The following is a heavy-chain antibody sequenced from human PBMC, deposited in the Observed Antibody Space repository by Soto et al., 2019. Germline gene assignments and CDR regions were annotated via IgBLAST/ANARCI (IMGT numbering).Heavy chain of an antibody. D-gene: IGHD3-10*01. CDR2: IYYSGST. CDR3: ARHEYTMVRGSLLDV. Sequence: SETLSLTCTVSGGSISSYYWSWIRQPPGKGLEWIGYIYYSGSTNYNPSLKSRVTISVDTSKNQFSLKLSSVTAADTAVYYCARHEYTMVRGSLLDVWGKGTTVTVSS. CDR1: GGSISSYY. J-gene: IGHJ6*04. V-gene: IGHV4-59*08.